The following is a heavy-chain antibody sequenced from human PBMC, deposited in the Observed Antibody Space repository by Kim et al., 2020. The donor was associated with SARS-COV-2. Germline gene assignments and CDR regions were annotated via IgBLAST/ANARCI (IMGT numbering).Heavy chain of an antibody. D-gene: IGHD6-13*01. CDR3: ARDLFQYSRTLDY. Sequence: GGSLRLSCAASGFTFSSYAMHWVRQAPGKGLEWVAVISYDGSNKYYADSVKGRFTISRDNSKNTLYLQMNSLRAEDTAVYYCARDLFQYSRTLDYWGQGTLVTVSS. CDR2: ISYDGSNK. CDR1: GFTFSSYA. J-gene: IGHJ4*02. V-gene: IGHV3-30-3*01.